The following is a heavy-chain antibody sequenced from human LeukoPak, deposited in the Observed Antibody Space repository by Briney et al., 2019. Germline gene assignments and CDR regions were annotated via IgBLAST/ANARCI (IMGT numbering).Heavy chain of an antibody. Sequence: SQTLSLTCAISGDSVSSNSAAWNWIRQSPARGLEWLGRTYYRSKWYYDYAVAVKSRISINPDTSKNQFSLQLSSVTPEDTAVYYCARDPVGGSTIFDYWGQGTLVTVSS. CDR2: TYYRSKWYY. CDR1: GDSVSSNSAA. CDR3: ARDPVGGSTIFDY. D-gene: IGHD1-26*01. J-gene: IGHJ4*02. V-gene: IGHV6-1*01.